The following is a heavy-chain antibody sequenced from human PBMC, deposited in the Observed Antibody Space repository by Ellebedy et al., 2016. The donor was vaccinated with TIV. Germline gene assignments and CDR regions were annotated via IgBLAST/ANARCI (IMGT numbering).Heavy chain of an antibody. D-gene: IGHD3-22*01. CDR2: IKSKTDGGTT. Sequence: GGSLRLSXAASGFTFSNAWMSWVRQAPGKGLEWVGRIKSKTDGGTTDYAAPVKGRFTISRDDSKNTLCLQMNSLKTEDTAVYYCTTEDSTYYYDSSGYSLWYFDYWGQGTLVTVSS. CDR3: TTEDSTYYYDSSGYSLWYFDY. V-gene: IGHV3-15*01. CDR1: GFTFSNAW. J-gene: IGHJ4*02.